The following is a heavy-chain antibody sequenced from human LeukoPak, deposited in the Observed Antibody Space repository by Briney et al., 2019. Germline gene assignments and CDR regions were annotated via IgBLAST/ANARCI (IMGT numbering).Heavy chain of an antibody. Sequence: SETLSLTCAVYGGSLNGHYWSWIRQPPGKGLEWIGEGSESGGTKFNPSLKSRVTISADTSKNQFSLKLNSVTAADTAVYCCAKNGQSGSSFDPWGQGTLVTVSS. CDR1: GGSLNGHY. J-gene: IGHJ5*02. CDR3: AKNGQSGSSFDP. D-gene: IGHD3-3*01. CDR2: GSESGGT. V-gene: IGHV4-34*01.